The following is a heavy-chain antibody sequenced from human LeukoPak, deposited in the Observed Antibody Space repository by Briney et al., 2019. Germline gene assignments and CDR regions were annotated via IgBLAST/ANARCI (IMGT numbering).Heavy chain of an antibody. CDR1: GFTFSSYW. CDR3: ARGDYGSGRYYNTYRFDY. CDR2: IKQDGSEK. D-gene: IGHD3-10*01. Sequence: GGSLRLSCAVSGFTFSSYWMSWVRQAPGKGLEWVADIKQDGSEKYYVDSVKGRFTISRDNAKNSLYLQMNSLRAEDTAVYYCARGDYGSGRYYNTYRFDYWGQGTLVPVSS. J-gene: IGHJ4*02. V-gene: IGHV3-7*01.